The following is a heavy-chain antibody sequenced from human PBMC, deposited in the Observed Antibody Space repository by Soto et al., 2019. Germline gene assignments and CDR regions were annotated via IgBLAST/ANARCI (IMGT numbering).Heavy chain of an antibody. CDR1: GFTFSSYS. J-gene: IGHJ4*02. D-gene: IGHD3-10*01. CDR3: ASGAD. V-gene: IGHV3-21*01. CDR2: ISSSSSYI. Sequence: EVQLVESGGGLVKPGGSLRLSCAASGFTFSSYSMNWVRQAPGKGLEWVSSISSSSSYIYYTDAVKGQFIISIDNANNSPYLKIENLSAEDTAVYYCASGADWGQGTLVTVSS.